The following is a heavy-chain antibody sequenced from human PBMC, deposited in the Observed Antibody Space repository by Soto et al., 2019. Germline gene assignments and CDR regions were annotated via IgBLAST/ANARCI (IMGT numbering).Heavy chain of an antibody. J-gene: IGHJ4*02. CDR1: GDSISSRNW. CDR3: ARHSSLPREDYFDS. Sequence: QVQLQESGPGLVKPSGTLSLTCTVSGDSISSRNWWSWVRQPPGKGLEWIGEIFHGGSTNYNPSLKSRFTISVDKSRNLFSLNMSSVTAADTAVYYCARHSSLPREDYFDSWGQGTLVTVSP. D-gene: IGHD1-26*01. CDR2: IFHGGST. V-gene: IGHV4-4*02.